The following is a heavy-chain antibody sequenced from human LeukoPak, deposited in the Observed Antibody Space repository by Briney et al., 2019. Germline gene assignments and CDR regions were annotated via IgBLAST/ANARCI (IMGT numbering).Heavy chain of an antibody. Sequence: SETLSLTCTVSGGSISRYYWSWIRQPAGKGLEWIGRMYSSGSTNHNPSLKSRVTLSVDTSKNQFSLKLSSVTAADTAVYYCARDIYGYFDYWGQGTLVTVSS. CDR1: GGSISRYY. V-gene: IGHV4-4*07. J-gene: IGHJ4*02. D-gene: IGHD3-10*01. CDR2: MYSSGST. CDR3: ARDIYGYFDY.